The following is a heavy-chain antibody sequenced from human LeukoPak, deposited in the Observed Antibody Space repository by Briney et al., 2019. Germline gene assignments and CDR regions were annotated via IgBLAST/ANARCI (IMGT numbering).Heavy chain of an antibody. Sequence: WETLSLTCTVSGGSISSSSYYWGWVRQPPGKGLEYIVTIFYVGDTYYNPSLESRLTISVDTSKNQFSLKLRSVTAADSAVYYCARTSGSRYAYDDYWGQGTLVTVSS. V-gene: IGHV4-39*01. J-gene: IGHJ4*02. CDR2: IFYVGDT. CDR1: GGSISSSSYY. CDR3: ARTSGSRYAYDDY. D-gene: IGHD6-13*01.